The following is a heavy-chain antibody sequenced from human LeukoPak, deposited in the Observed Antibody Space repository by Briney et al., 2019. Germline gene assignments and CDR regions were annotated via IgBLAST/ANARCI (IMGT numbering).Heavy chain of an antibody. V-gene: IGHV4-59*01. CDR2: IYYSGIT. CDR1: AGPISYYY. J-gene: IGHJ3*02. CDR3: ARYIVSYPHDAFDI. Sequence: SETLSLTCTVTAGPISYYYWNWIRQPPGKGLEWIGSIYYSGITDYNPSLKSRVNISLDTSKSQFSLKLSSVTAADTAFYYCARYIVSYPHDAFDIWGQGTMVTVSS. D-gene: IGHD1-26*01.